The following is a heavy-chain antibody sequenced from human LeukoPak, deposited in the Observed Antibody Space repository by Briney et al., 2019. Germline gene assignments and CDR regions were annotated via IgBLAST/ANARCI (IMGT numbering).Heavy chain of an antibody. V-gene: IGHV1-2*02. CDR1: GYTFTGYY. Sequence: VASVKVSCKASGYTFTGYYMHWVRQAPGQGLEWMGWINPNSGGTNYAQKFQGRVTMTRDTSISTAYMELSRLRSDDTAVYYCARASRITIFGVVITGEYHFDYWGQGTLVTVSS. D-gene: IGHD3-3*01. CDR2: INPNSGGT. J-gene: IGHJ4*02. CDR3: ARASRITIFGVVITGEYHFDY.